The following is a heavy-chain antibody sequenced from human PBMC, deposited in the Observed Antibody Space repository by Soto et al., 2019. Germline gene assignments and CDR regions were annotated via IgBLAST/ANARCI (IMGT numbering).Heavy chain of an antibody. V-gene: IGHV3-49*03. CDR2: IRSKAYGGTT. Sequence: PGGSLRLSCTASGFTFGDYAMSWFRQAPGKGLEWVGFIRSKAYGGTTEYAASVKGRFTISRDDSKSIAYLQMNSLKTEDTAVYYCTRGPFSGPVMGYYYYGMDVWGQGTTVTVSS. J-gene: IGHJ6*02. CDR1: GFTFGDYA. CDR3: TRGPFSGPVMGYYYYGMDV. D-gene: IGHD2-21*01.